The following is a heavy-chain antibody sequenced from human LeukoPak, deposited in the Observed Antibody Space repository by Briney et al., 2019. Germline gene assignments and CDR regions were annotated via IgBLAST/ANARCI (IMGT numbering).Heavy chain of an antibody. J-gene: IGHJ6*02. CDR3: ARGRTCSDVVVVAATQVGMDV. D-gene: IGHD2-15*01. CDR2: IWYDGSNK. V-gene: IGHV3-33*01. CDR1: GFTFSSYG. Sequence: PGGSLRLSCAASGFTFSSYGMHWVRQAPGKGLEWVAVIWYDGSNKYYADSVKGRFTISRDNSKNTLYLQMNSLRAEDTAVYYCARGRTCSDVVVVAATQVGMDVWGQGTTVTVSS.